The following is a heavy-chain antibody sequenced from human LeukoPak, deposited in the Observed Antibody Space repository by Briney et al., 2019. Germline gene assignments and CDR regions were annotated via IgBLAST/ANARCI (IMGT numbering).Heavy chain of an antibody. CDR1: GFTFSSYS. J-gene: IGHJ1*01. CDR3: ASRWYQDPVKDIVVVPAAMPGKYFQH. CDR2: ISSSSSYI. Sequence: GGSLRLSCAASGFTFSSYSMNWVRQAPGKGLEWVSSISSSSSYIYYADSVKGRFTISRDNAKNSLYLQMNSLRAEDTAVYYCASRWYQDPVKDIVVVPAAMPGKYFQHWGQGTLVTVSS. D-gene: IGHD2-2*01. V-gene: IGHV3-21*01.